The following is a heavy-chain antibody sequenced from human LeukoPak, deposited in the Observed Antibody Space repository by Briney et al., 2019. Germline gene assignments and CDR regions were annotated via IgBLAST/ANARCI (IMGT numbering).Heavy chain of an antibody. D-gene: IGHD2-15*01. CDR2: IYTSGST. J-gene: IGHJ4*02. Sequence: SETLSLTCTVSGASISSYYWSWILQPAGKGLEWIGRIYTSGSTYYNPSLKSRVTMSVDTSKNQFSLRLSSVTAADTAVYYCARVLSSSGYCSGGSCYYFDYRGQGTLVTVSS. CDR3: ARVLSSSGYCSGGSCYYFDY. CDR1: GASISSYY. V-gene: IGHV4-4*07.